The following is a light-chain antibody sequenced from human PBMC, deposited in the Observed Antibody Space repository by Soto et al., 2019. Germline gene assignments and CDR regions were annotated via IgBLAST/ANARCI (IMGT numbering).Light chain of an antibody. Sequence: QSVLTQPPSVSGAPGQRVTISCTGSSSNIGAGYDVHWYQQLPGTAPKLLIYGNSNRPSGVPDRFSGSKSGISASLAITGLQAEDEADYYCQSYDSSLSGSNVVFGGGTKVTVL. J-gene: IGLJ2*01. CDR2: GNS. V-gene: IGLV1-40*01. CDR3: QSYDSSLSGSNVV. CDR1: SSNIGAGYD.